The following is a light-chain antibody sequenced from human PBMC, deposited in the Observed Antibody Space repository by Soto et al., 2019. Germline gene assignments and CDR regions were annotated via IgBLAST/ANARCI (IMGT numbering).Light chain of an antibody. CDR2: GAS. V-gene: IGKV1-5*01. Sequence: DIQMTQSPSTLSASVGDRVTITCRASQSVTSRMAWYQQKPGKAPKLLIYGASNLESGVPSRFSGSGSATEFTLTISSLQPDDFATYYCQQYNSYSLTFGGGTTVEIK. CDR1: QSVTSR. J-gene: IGKJ4*01. CDR3: QQYNSYSLT.